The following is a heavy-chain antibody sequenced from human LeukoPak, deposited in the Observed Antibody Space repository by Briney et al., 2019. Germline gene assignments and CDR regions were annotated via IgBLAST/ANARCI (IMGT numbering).Heavy chain of an antibody. CDR2: IIPIFGTA. D-gene: IGHD3-22*01. Sequence: SVKVSCKASGGTFSSYAISWVRQAPGQGLEWMGGIIPIFGTANYAQKFQGRVTITRDTSASTAYMELSSLRSEDTAVYYCARDFAYYDSSGYSYWGQGTLVTVSS. J-gene: IGHJ4*02. CDR1: GGTFSSYA. V-gene: IGHV1-69*05. CDR3: ARDFAYYDSSGYSY.